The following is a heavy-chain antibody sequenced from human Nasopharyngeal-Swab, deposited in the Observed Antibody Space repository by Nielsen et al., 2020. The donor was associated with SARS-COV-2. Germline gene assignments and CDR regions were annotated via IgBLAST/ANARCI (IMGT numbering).Heavy chain of an antibody. CDR1: GFTVSSNY. CDR2: INHSGST. V-gene: IGHV4-34*01. Sequence: GSLRLSCAASGFTVSSNYMSWIRQPPGKGLEWIGEINHSGSTNYNPSLKSRVTISVDTSKNQFSLKLSSVTAADTAVYYCARNWRDTAMVGPAFDIWGQGTMVTVSS. J-gene: IGHJ3*02. D-gene: IGHD5-18*01. CDR3: ARNWRDTAMVGPAFDI.